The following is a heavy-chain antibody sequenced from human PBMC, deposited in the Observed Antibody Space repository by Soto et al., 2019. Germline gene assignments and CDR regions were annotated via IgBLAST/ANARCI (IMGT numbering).Heavy chain of an antibody. CDR1: GGSISSSSYY. D-gene: IGHD3-9*01. CDR3: ARHDDMLAGYYYYGMDV. CDR2: IYYSGGT. Sequence: QLQLQESGPGLVKPSETLSLTCTVSGGSISSSSYYWGWIRQPPGKGLEWIGSIYYSGGTYYDPSLKSRVTISVDTSKNQFSLRMGSVTAADTAVDYCARHDDMLAGYYYYGMDVWGQGTTVTVSS. J-gene: IGHJ6*02. V-gene: IGHV4-39*01.